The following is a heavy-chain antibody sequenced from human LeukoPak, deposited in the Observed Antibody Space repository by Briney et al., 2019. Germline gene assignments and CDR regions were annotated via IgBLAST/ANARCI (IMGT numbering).Heavy chain of an antibody. V-gene: IGHV4-39*01. CDR3: ARAVVVTAIPFHLNLFGYYYYYYMDV. CDR2: IYYSGST. J-gene: IGHJ6*03. D-gene: IGHD2-21*02. Sequence: SETLSLTCTVSGGSISSSSYYWGWIRQPPGKGLEWIGSIYYSGSTYYNPSLKSRVTISVDTSKNQFSLKLSSVTAADTAVYYCARAVVVTAIPFHLNLFGYYYYYYMDVWGKGTTVTISS. CDR1: GGSISSSSYY.